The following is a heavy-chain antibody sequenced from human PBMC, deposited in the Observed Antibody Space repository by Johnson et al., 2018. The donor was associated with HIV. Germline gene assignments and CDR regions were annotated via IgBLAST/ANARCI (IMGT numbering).Heavy chain of an antibody. CDR2: ICYDGSNN. Sequence: QVQLVESGGGVVQPGGSLRLSCEASGFTFSSYAMHWVRQAPGKGLEWVAVICYDGSNNYYADSVKGRFTISRDNSKNTLYLQMDSLRAEDTAVYYCARDKANWGPSRDVGAFDIWGQGTMVTVSS. D-gene: IGHD7-27*01. CDR1: GFTFSSYA. J-gene: IGHJ3*02. V-gene: IGHV3-30*04. CDR3: ARDKANWGPSRDVGAFDI.